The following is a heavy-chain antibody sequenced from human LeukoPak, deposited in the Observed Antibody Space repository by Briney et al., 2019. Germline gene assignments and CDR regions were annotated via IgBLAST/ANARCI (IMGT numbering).Heavy chain of an antibody. V-gene: IGHV3-21*01. CDR1: GFTFSSYS. CDR3: ARASPYRAFDY. D-gene: IGHD2-2*01. J-gene: IGHJ4*02. CDR2: ISSSSYI. Sequence: SGGSLRLSCAASGFTFSSYSMNWVRQAPGKGLEWVSSISSSSYIYYADSVKGRFTISRDNAKNSLYLQMNSLRAEDTAVYYCARASPYRAFDYWGQGTLVTVSS.